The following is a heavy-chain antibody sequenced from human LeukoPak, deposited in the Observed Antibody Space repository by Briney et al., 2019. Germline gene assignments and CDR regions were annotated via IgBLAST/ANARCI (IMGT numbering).Heavy chain of an antibody. CDR1: GFTVSSNY. CDR3: ARGQSRYFDWYLGFFDY. V-gene: IGHV3-53*01. Sequence: GGSLRLSCAASGFTVSSNYMTCVRQPPGKALECVSVVYTGGSTYSADSVKGRFTISRDNSKNTLYLQMNSLRAEDTAVYYCARGQSRYFDWYLGFFDYWGQGTLVTVSS. D-gene: IGHD3-9*01. J-gene: IGHJ4*02. CDR2: VYTGGST.